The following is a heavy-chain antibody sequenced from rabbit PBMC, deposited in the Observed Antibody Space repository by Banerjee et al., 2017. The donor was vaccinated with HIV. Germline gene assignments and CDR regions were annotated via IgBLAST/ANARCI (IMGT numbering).Heavy chain of an antibody. CDR3: ARGVYLSNQNL. V-gene: IGHV1S45*01. CDR1: FSFSGSYW. CDR2: INTGSGNT. D-gene: IGHD1-1*01. J-gene: IGHJ4*01. Sequence: FSFSGSYWICWVRQAPGKGLEWIGYINTGSGNTAYASWAKGRFTITKTSSTTVTLQMTSLTAADTATYFCARGVYLSNQNLWGPGTLVTVS.